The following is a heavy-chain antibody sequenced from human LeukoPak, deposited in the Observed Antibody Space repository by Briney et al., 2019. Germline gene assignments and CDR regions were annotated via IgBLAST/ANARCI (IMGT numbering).Heavy chain of an antibody. CDR2: ISSSSSTI. J-gene: IGHJ4*02. D-gene: IGHD2-2*01. Sequence: GGSLRLSCAASGFTFNTFWMSWVRQTPGKGLEWVSYISSSSSTIYYADSVKGRFTLSRDNAKNSLHLQMNSLRAEDTAVYYCASTGRYCTSTSCSNYFHYWGQGTLVTVSS. V-gene: IGHV3-48*04. CDR3: ASTGRYCTSTSCSNYFHY. CDR1: GFTFNTFW.